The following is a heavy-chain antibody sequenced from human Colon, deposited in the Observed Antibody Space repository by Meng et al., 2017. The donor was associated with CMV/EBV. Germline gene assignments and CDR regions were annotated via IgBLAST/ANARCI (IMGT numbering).Heavy chain of an antibody. CDR2: ISYDGSNK. CDR1: GFTFSSYA. Sequence: LSLTCAASGFTFSSYAMHWVRQAPGKGLEWVAVISYDGSNKYYADSVKGRFTISRDNSKNTLYLQMNSLRAEDTAVYYCARGLQLGAAIDYWGQGTLVTVSS. CDR3: ARGLQLGAAIDY. D-gene: IGHD1-26*01. V-gene: IGHV3-30-3*01. J-gene: IGHJ4*02.